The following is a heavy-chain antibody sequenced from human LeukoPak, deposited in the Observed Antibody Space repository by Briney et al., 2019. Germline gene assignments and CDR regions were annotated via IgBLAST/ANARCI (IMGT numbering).Heavy chain of an antibody. Sequence: PSETLSLTCAVSGGSISSSNWWRWVRQPPGKGLEWIGEIYYSGSTNYNPSLKSRVTISVGTSKNQFSLKLSSVTAADTAVYYCARDLWFGELFSWFDPWGQGTLVTVSS. CDR1: GGSISSSNW. CDR2: IYYSGST. CDR3: ARDLWFGELFSWFDP. V-gene: IGHV4-4*02. J-gene: IGHJ5*02. D-gene: IGHD3-10*01.